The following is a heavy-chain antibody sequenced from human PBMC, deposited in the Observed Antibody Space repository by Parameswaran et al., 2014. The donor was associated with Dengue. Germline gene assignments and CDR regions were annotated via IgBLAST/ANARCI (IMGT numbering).Heavy chain of an antibody. V-gene: IGHV3-48*01. D-gene: IGHD6-13*01. CDR2: ISSSSSTI. J-gene: IGHJ6*02. Sequence: VRQMPGKGLEWVSYISSSSSTIYYADSVKGRFTISRDNAKNSLYLQMNSLRAEDTAVYYCASGLRSSCPGEVYYGMDVWGQGTTVTVSS. CDR3: ASGLRSSCPGEVYYGMDV.